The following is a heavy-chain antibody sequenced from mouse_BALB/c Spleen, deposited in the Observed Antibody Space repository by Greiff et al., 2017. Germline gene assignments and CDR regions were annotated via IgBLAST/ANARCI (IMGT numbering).Heavy chain of an antibody. D-gene: IGHD1-1*01. V-gene: IGHV2-9*02. CDR1: GFSLTSYG. CDR3: ARDRDYGSSYDAMDY. Sequence: VQGVESGPGLVAPSQSLSITCTVSGFSLTSYGVHWVRQPPGKGLEWLGVIWAGGSTNYNSALMSRLSISKDNSKSQVFLKMNSLQTDDTAMYYCARDRDYGSSYDAMDYWGQGTSVTVSS. J-gene: IGHJ4*01. CDR2: IWAGGST.